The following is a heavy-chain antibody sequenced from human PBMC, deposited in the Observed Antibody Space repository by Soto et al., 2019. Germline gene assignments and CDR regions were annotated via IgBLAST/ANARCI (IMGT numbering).Heavy chain of an antibody. CDR3: ARHRAPGRITDAFDI. CDR1: GFSFTTYW. J-gene: IGHJ3*02. CDR2: IYPGDSGT. Sequence: PGESLKISCKGSGFSFTTYWIGWVRQMPGEGLEWMGIIYPGDSGTRYSPSFQGQVTISADKSISTAYLQWSSLKAPDTAMYYCARHRAPGRITDAFDIWGQGTMVTVS. D-gene: IGHD6-13*01. V-gene: IGHV5-51*01.